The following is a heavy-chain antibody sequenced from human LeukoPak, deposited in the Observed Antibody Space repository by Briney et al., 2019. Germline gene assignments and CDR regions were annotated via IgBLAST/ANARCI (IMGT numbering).Heavy chain of an antibody. J-gene: IGHJ6*03. CDR1: GYTFTGYY. Sequence: ASVTVSCKASGYTFTGYYMHWVRQAPGQGLEWMGWINPNSGGTNYAQKFQGRVTMTRDTSISTAYMELSRLRSDDTAVYYCAISYQLGLGYMDVWGKGTTVTVSS. D-gene: IGHD2-2*01. V-gene: IGHV1-2*02. CDR3: AISYQLGLGYMDV. CDR2: INPNSGGT.